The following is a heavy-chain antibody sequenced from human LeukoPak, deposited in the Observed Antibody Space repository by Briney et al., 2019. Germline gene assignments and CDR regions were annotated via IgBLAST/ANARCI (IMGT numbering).Heavy chain of an antibody. CDR3: ARRTRITMVRGQKGVH. CDR2: IYYSGST. D-gene: IGHD3-10*01. V-gene: IGHV4-39*01. J-gene: IGHJ4*02. Sequence: SETLSLTCTVSGGSISSSSYYWGWIRQPPGKGLEWIGSIYYSGSTYYNPSLKSRVTISVDTSKNQFSLKLSSVTAADTAVYYCARRTRITMVRGQKGVHWGQGTLVTVSS. CDR1: GGSISSSSYY.